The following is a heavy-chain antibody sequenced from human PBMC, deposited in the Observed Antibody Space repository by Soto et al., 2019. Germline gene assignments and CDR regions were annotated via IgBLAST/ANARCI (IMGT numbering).Heavy chain of an antibody. J-gene: IGHJ4*02. CDR3: AILAAAVGY. Sequence: SETLSLTCAVSGGSIISNYWWAWIRQPPGKGLEWIGYIYYSGSTNYNPSLKSRVTISVDTSKNQSSLKLSSVTAADTAVYYCAILAAAVGYWGQGTLVTVSS. D-gene: IGHD6-13*01. CDR2: IYYSGST. CDR1: GGSIISNY. V-gene: IGHV4-59*01.